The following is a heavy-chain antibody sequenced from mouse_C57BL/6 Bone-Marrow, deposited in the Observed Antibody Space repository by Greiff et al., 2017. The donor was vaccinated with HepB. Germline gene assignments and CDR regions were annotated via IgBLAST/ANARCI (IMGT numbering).Heavy chain of an antibody. J-gene: IGHJ3*01. CDR1: GYTFTSYW. CDR2: IDPSDSYT. V-gene: IGHV1-69*01. CDR3: ARGDYGSSYPPFAY. Sequence: QQSCKASGYTFTSYWMHWVKQRPGQGLEWIGEIDPSDSYTNYNQKFKGKSTLTVDKSSSTAYMQLSSLTSEDSAVYYCARGDYGSSYPPFAYWGQGTLVTVSA. D-gene: IGHD1-1*01.